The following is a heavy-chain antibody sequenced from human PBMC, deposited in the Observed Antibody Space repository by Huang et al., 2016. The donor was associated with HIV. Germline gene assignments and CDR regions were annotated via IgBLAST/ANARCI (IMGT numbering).Heavy chain of an antibody. J-gene: IGHJ3*02. CDR2: ISNDGSNN. Sequence: QVQLVESGGGVVQPGRSLRLSCAASGFPFNNHALHWFRQAPGKGLDWVAVISNDGSNNYYADSVKGRFTISRDSSKSTLFLHMTSLRTEDMAVYYCARAKDTWDAYDIWGQGTMVIVSS. V-gene: IGHV3-30-3*01. CDR3: ARAKDTWDAYDI. D-gene: IGHD5-18*01. CDR1: GFPFNNHA.